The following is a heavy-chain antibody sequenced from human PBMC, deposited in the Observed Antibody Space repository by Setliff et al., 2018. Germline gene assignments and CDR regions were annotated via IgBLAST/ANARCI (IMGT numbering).Heavy chain of an antibody. Sequence: ASVKVSCKASGYTFTSYYMHWVRQAPGQGLEWMGMINPSGGSTSYAQKFQGRVTMTRDTSTSTVYMELSSLRSEDTAVYYCARVGRYVDTAMVFDYWGQGTLVTVSS. J-gene: IGHJ4*02. D-gene: IGHD5-18*01. CDR1: GYTFTSYY. CDR2: INPSGGST. V-gene: IGHV1-46*01. CDR3: ARVGRYVDTAMVFDY.